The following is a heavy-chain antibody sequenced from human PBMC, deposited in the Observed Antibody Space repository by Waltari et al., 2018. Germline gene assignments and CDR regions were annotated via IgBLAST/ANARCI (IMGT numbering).Heavy chain of an antibody. CDR2: ISYDGGSK. CDR3: ATHLSSALLWAGR. J-gene: IGHJ4*02. CDR1: AFTSSRTV. Sequence: QVQLVESGGGLVQPGRFLKLPCAASAFTSSRTVTYWVRQAPGKVLDCVGLISYDGGSKYYAESVRGRFTISRNNSKDTLSLQMNNLRLEDTATYYCATHLSSALLWAGRWGQGTLVIVSS. D-gene: IGHD2-21*01. V-gene: IGHV3-30-3*01.